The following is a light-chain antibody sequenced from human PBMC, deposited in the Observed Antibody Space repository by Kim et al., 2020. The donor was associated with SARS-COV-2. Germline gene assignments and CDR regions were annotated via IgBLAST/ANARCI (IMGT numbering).Light chain of an antibody. V-gene: IGLV3-1*01. Sequence: PGQTASITCSGDKLGDKYACWYQQKPGQSPGLVIYQDSKRPSGIPERFSGSNSGNTATLTISGTQAMDEADYYCQAWDSSTGGYVVFGGGTQLTVL. CDR3: QAWDSSTGGYVV. J-gene: IGLJ2*01. CDR2: QDS. CDR1: KLGDKY.